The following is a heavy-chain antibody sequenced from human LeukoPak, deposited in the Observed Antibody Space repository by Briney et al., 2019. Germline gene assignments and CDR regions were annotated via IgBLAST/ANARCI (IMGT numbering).Heavy chain of an antibody. CDR2: ISAYNGNT. J-gene: IGHJ4*02. Sequence: ASVKVSCKASGYTFTSYGISWVRQAPGQGLEWMGWISAYNGNTNYAQKPQGRVTMTTDTSTSTAYMELRSLRSDDTAVYYCARVVAAAGDPYFDYWGQGTLVTVSS. D-gene: IGHD6-13*01. CDR3: ARVVAAAGDPYFDY. V-gene: IGHV1-18*01. CDR1: GYTFTSYG.